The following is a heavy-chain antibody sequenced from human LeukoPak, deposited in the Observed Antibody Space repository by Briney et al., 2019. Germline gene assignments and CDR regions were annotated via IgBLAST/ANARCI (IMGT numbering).Heavy chain of an antibody. J-gene: IGHJ4*02. Sequence: ASVKVSSRASGYTFTSYDTNWVRQATGQGLECMGWLNPNSGNTGYAQKFQGRVTITRNTSISTAYMELSSLRSEDTAVYYCARRGVRGYYYFDYWGQGTLVTVSS. CDR2: LNPNSGNT. D-gene: IGHD3-10*01. V-gene: IGHV1-8*03. CDR3: ARRGVRGYYYFDY. CDR1: GYTFTSYD.